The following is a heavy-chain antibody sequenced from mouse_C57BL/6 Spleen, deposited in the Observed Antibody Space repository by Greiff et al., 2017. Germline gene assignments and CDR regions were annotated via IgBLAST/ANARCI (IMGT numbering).Heavy chain of an antibody. Sequence: EVQLKESGGDLVKPGGSLKLSCAASGFTFSSYGMSWVRQTPDKRLEWVATISSGGSYTYYPDSVKGRFTISRDNAKNTLYLQMSSLKSEDTAMYYCATITTVVDAMDYWGQGTSVTVSS. V-gene: IGHV5-6*01. CDR3: ATITTVVDAMDY. CDR1: GFTFSSYG. CDR2: ISSGGSYT. J-gene: IGHJ4*01. D-gene: IGHD1-1*01.